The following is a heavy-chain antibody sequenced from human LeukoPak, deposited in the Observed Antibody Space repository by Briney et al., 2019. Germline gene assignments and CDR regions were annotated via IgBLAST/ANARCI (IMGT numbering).Heavy chain of an antibody. CDR1: GGSISSYY. V-gene: IGHV4-4*07. Sequence: LETLFLTCTVAGGSISSYYWSWIRQPAGKGLEWIVRIYTLGSTNYNPSLKSRVTMSVDTSKNQFSLKLSSVTAADTAVYYCARGGFYNYYDSSSYPNWFDPWGQGTLVTVCS. D-gene: IGHD3-22*01. CDR2: IYTLGST. CDR3: ARGGFYNYYDSSSYPNWFDP. J-gene: IGHJ5*02.